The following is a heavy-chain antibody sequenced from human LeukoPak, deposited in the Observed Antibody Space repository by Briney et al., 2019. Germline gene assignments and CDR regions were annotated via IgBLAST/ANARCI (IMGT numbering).Heavy chain of an antibody. CDR1: GGTFSSYA. D-gene: IGHD3-10*01. Sequence: ASVKVSCKASGGTFSSYAISWVRQAPGQGLEWMGRIIPILGIANYAQKFQGRVTITADKSTSTAYMELSSLRSEDTAVYYCARDYYGSGSYYTYYYYGMDVWGQGTTVTVSS. V-gene: IGHV1-69*04. J-gene: IGHJ6*02. CDR3: ARDYYGSGSYYTYYYYGMDV. CDR2: IIPILGIA.